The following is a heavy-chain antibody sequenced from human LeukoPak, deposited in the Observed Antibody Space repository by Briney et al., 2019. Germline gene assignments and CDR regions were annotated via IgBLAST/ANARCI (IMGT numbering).Heavy chain of an antibody. CDR3: AKVDDYNNSLLDY. CDR2: IRFDGSNK. V-gene: IGHV3-30*02. D-gene: IGHD4-11*01. CDR1: GFTFSSYG. Sequence: GGSLRLSCAASGFTFSSYGMQWVRQTPGKGLEWVAFIRFDGSNKYYADSVKGRFTISRDNSKNTLYLQMNSLRAEDTAVHYCAKVDDYNNSLLDYWGQGTLVSVSS. J-gene: IGHJ4*02.